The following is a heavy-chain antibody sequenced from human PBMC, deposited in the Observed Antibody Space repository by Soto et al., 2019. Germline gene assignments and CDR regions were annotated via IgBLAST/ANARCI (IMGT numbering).Heavy chain of an antibody. V-gene: IGHV4-39*01. Sequence: QLQLQESGPGLVKPSETLSLTCTVSGGSISSSSYYWGWIRQPPGKGLEWIGSIYYSGSTYYNPSLKSRVTLSVDTSKNQFSLKLSSVTAADTAVYYCADLAFSGYSSSWYEVRGYWGQGTLVTVSS. CDR2: IYYSGST. J-gene: IGHJ4*02. CDR1: GGSISSSSYY. D-gene: IGHD6-13*01. CDR3: ADLAFSGYSSSWYEVRGY.